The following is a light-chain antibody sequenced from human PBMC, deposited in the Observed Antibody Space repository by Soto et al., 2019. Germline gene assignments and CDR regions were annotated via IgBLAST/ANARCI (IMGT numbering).Light chain of an antibody. CDR1: HSVKSSY. CDR2: GTS. CDR3: HQFGSAPTIT. J-gene: IGKJ5*01. V-gene: IGKV3-20*01. Sequence: VVRPKSTATLSLSPGERATLPCIASHSVKSSYLAWYQHKPGQAPRLLIYGTSSRATGIPDRFSGSGSGTDFTLTISRLEPEDFAVYYCHQFGSAPTITLGQGTRLEIK.